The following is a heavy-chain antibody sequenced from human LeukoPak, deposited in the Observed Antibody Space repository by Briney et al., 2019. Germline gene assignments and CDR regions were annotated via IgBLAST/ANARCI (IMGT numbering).Heavy chain of an antibody. Sequence: ASVKVSCKASGYSISGHYMVWMRQAPGQGLEWMGWINPNSGGTNYAQKFQGRVTMTRDTSISTAYMELSRLRSDDTAVYYCARGVATTNLPQYYYYMDVWGKGTTVTVSS. CDR3: ARGVATTNLPQYYYYMDV. J-gene: IGHJ6*03. D-gene: IGHD5-12*01. CDR2: INPNSGGT. CDR1: GYSISGHY. V-gene: IGHV1-2*02.